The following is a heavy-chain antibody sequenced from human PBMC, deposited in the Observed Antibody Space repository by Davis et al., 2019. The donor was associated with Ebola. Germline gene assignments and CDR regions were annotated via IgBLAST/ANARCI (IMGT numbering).Heavy chain of an antibody. CDR1: GGSISSGGYS. V-gene: IGHV4-30-2*01. Sequence: PSETLSLTCAVSGGSISSGGYSWSWIRQPPGKGLEWIGYIYHSGSTYYNPSLKSRVTISVDRSKNQFSLKLSSVTAADTAVYYCAAQTGAFDYWGQGTLVTVSS. CDR3: AAQTGAFDY. D-gene: IGHD1-26*01. CDR2: IYHSGST. J-gene: IGHJ4*02.